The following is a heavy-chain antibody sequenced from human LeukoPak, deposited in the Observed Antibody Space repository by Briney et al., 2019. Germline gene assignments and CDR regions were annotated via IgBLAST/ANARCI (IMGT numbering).Heavy chain of an antibody. V-gene: IGHV3-23*01. CDR3: VKLSGIGAAGQYFFDF. D-gene: IGHD6-13*01. CDR1: GFTLTSYA. J-gene: IGHJ4*02. Sequence: GGSLRLSCAASGFTLTSYAMSWVRQAPGKGLEWVSTISFTGGSTYYADSVKGRFTISRGNSKNSLYLQMNTLRAEDTALYYCVKLSGIGAAGQYFFDFWGQGTLVTVSS. CDR2: ISFTGGST.